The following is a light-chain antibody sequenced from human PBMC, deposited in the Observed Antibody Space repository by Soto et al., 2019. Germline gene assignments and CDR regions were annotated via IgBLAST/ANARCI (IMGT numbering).Light chain of an antibody. V-gene: IGKV1-8*01. CDR3: QQYYSYPHT. J-gene: IGKJ1*01. Sequence: AIRMTQSPSSFSASTGDRVTITCRASQGISSYLAWYQQKPGKAPKLLIYAASTLQSGVPSRFSGSGSGTDFPLTISCLQSEDFATYYWQQYYSYPHTFGQGTKVEIK. CDR2: AAS. CDR1: QGISSY.